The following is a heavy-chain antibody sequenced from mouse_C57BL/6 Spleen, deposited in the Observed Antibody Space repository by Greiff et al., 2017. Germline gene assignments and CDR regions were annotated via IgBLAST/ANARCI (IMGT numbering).Heavy chain of an antibody. CDR3: ARSPYYYGSSYFDY. D-gene: IGHD1-1*01. Sequence: QVQLQQSGPELVKPGASVKISCKASGYAFSSSWMNWVKQRPGKGLEWIGRMYPGDGDTNYNGKFKGKATLTADKSSSTAYMQLSSLTSEDSAVYFCARSPYYYGSSYFDYWGQGTTLTVSS. V-gene: IGHV1-82*01. J-gene: IGHJ2*01. CDR1: GYAFSSSW. CDR2: MYPGDGDT.